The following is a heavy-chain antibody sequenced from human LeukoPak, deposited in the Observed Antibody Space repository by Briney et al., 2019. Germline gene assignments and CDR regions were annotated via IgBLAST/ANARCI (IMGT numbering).Heavy chain of an antibody. CDR2: ISGSGGST. D-gene: IGHD6-13*01. V-gene: IGHV3-23*01. CDR3: AKESAPYSSSWYGFDY. CDR1: GFTFSSYA. Sequence: GGSLRLSCAASGFTFSSYAMSWVRQAPGKGLEWVSAISGSGGSTYYADSVKGRFTISRDNSKNTLYLQMNSLRAEDTAVYYCAKESAPYSSSWYGFDYWGQGTLVTVSS. J-gene: IGHJ4*02.